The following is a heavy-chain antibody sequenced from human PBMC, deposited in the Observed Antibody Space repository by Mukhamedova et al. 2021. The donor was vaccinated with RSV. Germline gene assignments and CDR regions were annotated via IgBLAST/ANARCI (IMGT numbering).Heavy chain of an antibody. CDR3: ARGHYYYDSSGYYRTDAFDI. J-gene: IGHJ3*02. CDR2: IYYSGST. V-gene: IGHV4-31*01. Sequence: SWIRQHPGKGLEWIGYIYYSGSTYYNPSLKSLVTISVDTSKNQFSLKLSSVTAADTAVYYCARGHYYYDSSGYYRTDAFDIWGQG. D-gene: IGHD3-22*01.